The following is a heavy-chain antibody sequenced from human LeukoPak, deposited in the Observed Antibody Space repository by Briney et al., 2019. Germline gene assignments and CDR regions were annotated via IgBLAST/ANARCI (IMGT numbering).Heavy chain of an antibody. CDR2: ISGSGGST. Sequence: GGSLRLSCAASGFTFSSYAMGWVRQTPGKGLEWVSAISGSGGSTYYADSVKGRFTISRDNSKNTLYLQMNSLRAEDTAVYYCARVYTYYYDSSGYLPYYFDYWGQGTLVTVSS. D-gene: IGHD3-22*01. V-gene: IGHV3-23*01. CDR1: GFTFSSYA. CDR3: ARVYTYYYDSSGYLPYYFDY. J-gene: IGHJ4*02.